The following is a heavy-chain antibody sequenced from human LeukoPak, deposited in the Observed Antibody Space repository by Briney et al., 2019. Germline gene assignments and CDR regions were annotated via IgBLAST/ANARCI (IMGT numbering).Heavy chain of an antibody. D-gene: IGHD4-11*01. CDR1: GDSISSYY. V-gene: IGHV4-4*07. CDR2: IYTSGST. J-gene: IGHJ4*02. CDR3: ARDLGNDYSNLYYFDY. Sequence: SETLSLTCTVSGDSISSYYWSWIRQPAGKGLEWIGRIYTSGSTSYNPSLKSRVTMSVDTSKNQFSLKLSSVTAADTAVYYCARDLGNDYSNLYYFDYWGQGTLVTVSS.